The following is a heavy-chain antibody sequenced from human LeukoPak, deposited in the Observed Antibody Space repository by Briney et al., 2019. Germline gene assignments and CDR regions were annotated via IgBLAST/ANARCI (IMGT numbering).Heavy chain of an antibody. D-gene: IGHD6-13*01. CDR1: GGSFSGYY. J-gene: IGHJ4*02. Sequence: PSGTLALTCAVYGGSFSGYYWSWIRQPPGKGLEWIGEINHSGSTNYDPSLKSRVTISVDTSKNQFSLKLSSVTAADTAVYYCARRGNYWGQGTLVTVSS. CDR3: ARRGNY. CDR2: INHSGST. V-gene: IGHV4-34*01.